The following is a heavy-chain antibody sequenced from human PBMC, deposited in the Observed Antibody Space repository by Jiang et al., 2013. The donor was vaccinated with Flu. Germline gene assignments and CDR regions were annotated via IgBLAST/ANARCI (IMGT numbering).Heavy chain of an antibody. V-gene: IGHV4-39*07. CDR2: IYHSGST. CDR3: ARAQKXSGFELPYFDY. J-gene: IGHJ4*02. CDR1: GGSISSSTYY. Sequence: GPGLVKPSETLSLTCTVSGGSISSSTYYWAWIRQPPGKGLEWIGSIYHSGSTYYKPSLKSRVTMSVDTSKNHLSLRLNSVTAADTAVYYCARAQKXSGFELPYFDYWGQGTLVTVSS. D-gene: IGHD5-12*01.